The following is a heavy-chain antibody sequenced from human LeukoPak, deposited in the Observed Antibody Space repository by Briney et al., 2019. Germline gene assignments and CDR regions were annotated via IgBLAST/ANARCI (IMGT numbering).Heavy chain of an antibody. CDR1: GGSISSSSYY. Sequence: SETLSLTCTVSGGSISSSSYYWGWIRQPPGKGLEWIGSVCYSGSSYYNPSLKSRVTISVDTSKNQFSLKLSSVPAADTAVYFCARLRYMGSYDHFYDAMDVWGQGTTVTVSS. V-gene: IGHV4-39*01. D-gene: IGHD1-26*01. J-gene: IGHJ6*02. CDR3: ARLRYMGSYDHFYDAMDV. CDR2: VCYSGSS.